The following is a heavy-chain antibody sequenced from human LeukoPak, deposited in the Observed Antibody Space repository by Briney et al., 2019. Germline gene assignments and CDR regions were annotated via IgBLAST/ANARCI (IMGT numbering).Heavy chain of an antibody. CDR3: ASPITMLRGDDFDY. J-gene: IGHJ4*02. V-gene: IGHV3-23*01. Sequence: GGSLRLSCAASGFSFSSYAMSWVRQAPGKGLEWVSTISGSGGSTYYADSVKGRFTISRDNSKNTLYLQMNSLRAEDTAVYYCASPITMLRGDDFDYWGQGTLVTVSS. CDR2: ISGSGGST. D-gene: IGHD3-10*01. CDR1: GFSFSSYA.